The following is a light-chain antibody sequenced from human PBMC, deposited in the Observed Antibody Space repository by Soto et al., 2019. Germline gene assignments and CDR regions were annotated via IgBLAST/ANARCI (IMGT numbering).Light chain of an antibody. CDR2: AAS. Sequence: IPWTQSPSSRSASVGDRVTITCRASQDISSNLAGYQQKPGKAPKLLIYAASTWQSGVPSRFSGSGSGTDFTLTISSLQAEDFATYYCQQLNDYPITRGQGTRLEIK. V-gene: IGKV1-9*01. CDR1: QDISSN. CDR3: QQLNDYPIT. J-gene: IGKJ5*01.